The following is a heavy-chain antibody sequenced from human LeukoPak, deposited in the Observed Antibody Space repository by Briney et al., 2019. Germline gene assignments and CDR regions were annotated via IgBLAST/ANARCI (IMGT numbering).Heavy chain of an antibody. Sequence: SVKVSCKASGGTFSSYAISWVRQAPGQGLEWMGGIIPIFGTANYAQKFQGRVTITTDESTSTAYMELSSLRSEDTAVYYCARKSSSWYYFDYWGQGTLVTVSS. D-gene: IGHD6-13*01. J-gene: IGHJ4*02. V-gene: IGHV1-69*05. CDR1: GGTFSSYA. CDR2: IIPIFGTA. CDR3: ARKSSSWYYFDY.